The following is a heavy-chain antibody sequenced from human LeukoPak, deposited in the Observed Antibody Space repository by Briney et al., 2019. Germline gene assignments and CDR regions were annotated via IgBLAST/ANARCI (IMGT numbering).Heavy chain of an antibody. CDR2: IYSGGNT. D-gene: IGHD1-26*01. J-gene: IGHJ6*02. Sequence: GGSLRLSCTASGFTVSSNYMSWVRQAPGKGLEWVSVIYSGGNTYYADSVKGRFTISRDNSKNTLYLQMNSLRAEDTAVYYCARELGSYEGGYYGMDVWGQGTTVTVSS. CDR1: GFTVSSNY. CDR3: ARELGSYEGGYYGMDV. V-gene: IGHV3-53*01.